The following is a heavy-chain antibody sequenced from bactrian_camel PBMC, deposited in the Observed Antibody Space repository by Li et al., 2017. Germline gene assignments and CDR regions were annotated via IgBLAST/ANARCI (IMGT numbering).Heavy chain of an antibody. CDR1: YNHRGNC. Sequence: HVQLVESGGGSVQAGGSLRLSCRYNHRGNCMGWFRQAPGKEREGVAAIDPGGNPNYVDSVKGRFTISRDNVKNTLYLQMNNLKPEDTANYFCAYLYRCSLVAGLTNWAYYGHGTQVTVS. J-gene: IGHJ4*01. V-gene: IGHV3S53*01. CDR2: IDPGGNP. D-gene: IGHD2*01.